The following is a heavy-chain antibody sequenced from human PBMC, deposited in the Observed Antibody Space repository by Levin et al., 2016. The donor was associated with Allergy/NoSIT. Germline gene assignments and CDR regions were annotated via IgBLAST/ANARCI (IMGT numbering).Heavy chain of an antibody. CDR2: ISYDGSNK. CDR3: AKDLLAARLFTFDY. Sequence: GESLKISCAASGFTFSSYGMHWVRQAPGKGLEWVAVISYDGSNKYYADSVKGRFTISRDNAKNSLYLQMNSLRAEDTAVYYCAKDLLAARLFTFDYWGQGTLVTVSS. V-gene: IGHV3-30*18. D-gene: IGHD6-6*01. CDR1: GFTFSSYG. J-gene: IGHJ4*02.